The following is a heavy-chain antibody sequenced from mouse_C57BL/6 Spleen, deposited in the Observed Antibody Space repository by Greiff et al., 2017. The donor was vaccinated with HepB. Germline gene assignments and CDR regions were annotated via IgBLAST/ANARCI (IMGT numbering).Heavy chain of an antibody. V-gene: IGHV3-6*01. CDR1: GYSITSGYY. Sequence: EVKLVESGPGLVKPSQSLSLTCSVTGYSITSGYYWNWIRQFPGNKLEWMGYISYDGSNNYNPSLKNRISITRDTSKNQFFLKLNSVTTEDTATYYCARDDGYPAWFAYWGQGTLVTVSA. D-gene: IGHD2-3*01. CDR3: ARDDGYPAWFAY. CDR2: ISYDGSN. J-gene: IGHJ3*01.